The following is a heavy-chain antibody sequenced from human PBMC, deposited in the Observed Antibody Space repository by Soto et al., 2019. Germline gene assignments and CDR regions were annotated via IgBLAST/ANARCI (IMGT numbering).Heavy chain of an antibody. CDR1: GFTFSSYG. V-gene: IGHV3-33*01. CDR2: IWYDGSNK. CDR3: ARMSYCSGGSCFRGAFDN. J-gene: IGHJ3*02. D-gene: IGHD2-15*01. Sequence: QVQLVESGGGVVQPGRSLRLSCAASGFTFSSYGMHWVRQAPGKGLEWVAVIWYDGSNKYYADSVKGRFTISRDNSKNTLDLQLNSLRAEDTAVYYGARMSYCSGGSCFRGAFDNWGQGTMVTVSS.